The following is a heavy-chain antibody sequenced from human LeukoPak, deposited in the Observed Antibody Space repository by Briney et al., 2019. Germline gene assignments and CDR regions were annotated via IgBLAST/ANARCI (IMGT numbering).Heavy chain of an antibody. D-gene: IGHD4-23*01. V-gene: IGHV3-21*01. CDR3: ASISAYGDRNDYGGQED. J-gene: IGHJ4*02. CDR1: GFTFSSYS. CDR2: IISSRSYI. Sequence: PGGSLRLSCAASGFTFSSYSMNWVRQAPGKGLEWVSSIISSRSYIYYADSVKGRFTISRDNGKNALYLQMNSLRAEDTAVYYCASISAYGDRNDYGGQEDWGQGPLVTVSS.